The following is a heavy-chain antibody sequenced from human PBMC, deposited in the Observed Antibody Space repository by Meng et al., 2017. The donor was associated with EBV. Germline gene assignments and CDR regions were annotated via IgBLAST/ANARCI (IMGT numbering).Heavy chain of an antibody. V-gene: IGHV4-61*01. CDR2: IYDGGTT. CDR3: AKSSSSTPGVVDS. Sequence: QLQESGPGPGMASETLSLSFTVAGASVSGVTFPWSWSRQPPGKELLWSGYIYDGGTTIYNPSLKSRVTIFLDTSRNQFSLGLRSVTTADTAVYYCAKSSSSTPGVVDSWGQGTLVTVSS. J-gene: IGHJ4*02. CDR1: GASVSGVTFP. D-gene: IGHD2-2*01.